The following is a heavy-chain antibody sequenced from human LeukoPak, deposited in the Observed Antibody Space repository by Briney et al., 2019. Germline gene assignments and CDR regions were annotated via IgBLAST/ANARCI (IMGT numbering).Heavy chain of an antibody. Sequence: ASVKVSCKASGYTFTDYSMHWVRPAPGQGLEWMGWINPNSGDTKSAQQFEDRVTMTSDTSIGTAYMELSRLRSDDTAVYYCARGKGYSSHYYYYMDVWGEGTAVTVSS. CDR3: ARGKGYSSHYYYYMDV. D-gene: IGHD6-19*01. V-gene: IGHV1-2*02. CDR1: GYTFTDYS. J-gene: IGHJ6*03. CDR2: INPNSGDT.